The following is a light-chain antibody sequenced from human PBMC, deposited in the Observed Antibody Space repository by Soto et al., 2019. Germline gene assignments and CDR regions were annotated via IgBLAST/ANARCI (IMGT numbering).Light chain of an antibody. Sequence: QSALTQPASVSGSPGQSITISCTGSSSDVGAYTYVSWYQQHPGKAPKLMIFEVSDRPSGVSNRFSGSKSGNTASLTISGLQAEDEAAYYCSSYTTSNTLVFGGGTKVTVL. V-gene: IGLV2-14*01. CDR2: EVS. CDR3: SSYTTSNTLV. CDR1: SSDVGAYTY. J-gene: IGLJ2*01.